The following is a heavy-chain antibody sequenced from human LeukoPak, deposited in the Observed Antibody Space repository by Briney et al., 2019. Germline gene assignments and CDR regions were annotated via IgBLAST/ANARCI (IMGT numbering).Heavy chain of an antibody. CDR2: VSHDTRTK. CDR1: GFSFSAYA. D-gene: IGHD5-12*01. CDR3: ARAIVGTENFDY. V-gene: IGHV3-30*10. J-gene: IGHJ4*02. Sequence: GGSLRLSCAASGFSFSAYAMHWVRQAPGKGLEWVAVVSHDTRTKYYTDSLKGRFTISRDNSKNTLYLQMNGLRTDDTAVYYCARAIVGTENFDYWGQGTLVTVSS.